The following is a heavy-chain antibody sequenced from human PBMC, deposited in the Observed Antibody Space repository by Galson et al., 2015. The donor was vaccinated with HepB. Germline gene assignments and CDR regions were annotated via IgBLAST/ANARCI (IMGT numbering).Heavy chain of an antibody. CDR3: ARDGAAADNYFDY. CDR2: ISYDGSNK. CDR1: GFTFSSYA. V-gene: IGHV3-30*04. D-gene: IGHD6-13*01. Sequence: SLRLSCAASGFTFSSYAMHWVRQAPGKGLEWVAVISYDGSNKYYADSVKGRFTISRDNPKNTLYLQMNSLRAEDTAVYYCARDGAAADNYFDYWGQGTLVTVSS. J-gene: IGHJ4*02.